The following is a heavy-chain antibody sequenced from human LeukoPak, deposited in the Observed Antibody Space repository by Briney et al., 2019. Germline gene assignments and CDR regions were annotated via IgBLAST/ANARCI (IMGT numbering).Heavy chain of an antibody. V-gene: IGHV4-34*01. CDR3: ARDRSEARSWYFDY. CDR2: INHSGST. J-gene: IGHJ4*02. Sequence: SSETLSLTCAVYGGSFSGYYWSWIRQPPGKGLEWIGEINHSGSTNYNPSLKSRVTISVDTSKNQFSLKLSSVTAADTAVYYCARDRSEARSWYFDYWGQGTLVTVSS. D-gene: IGHD6-13*01. CDR1: GGSFSGYY.